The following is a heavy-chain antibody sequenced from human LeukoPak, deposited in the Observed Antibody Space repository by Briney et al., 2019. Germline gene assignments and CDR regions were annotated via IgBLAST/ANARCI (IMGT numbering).Heavy chain of an antibody. CDR3: ARHEGHDYEDY. V-gene: IGHV4-59*08. Sequence: SETLSLTCRVSGGSISTYHWTWIRQPPGKGLEWIGYISYIGLTNYNPSLKSRVTISVDRSKNQFSLKVTSVTAADTAVYYCARHEGHDYEDYWGQGTLVTVSS. D-gene: IGHD4-17*01. CDR1: GGSISTYH. CDR2: ISYIGLT. J-gene: IGHJ4*02.